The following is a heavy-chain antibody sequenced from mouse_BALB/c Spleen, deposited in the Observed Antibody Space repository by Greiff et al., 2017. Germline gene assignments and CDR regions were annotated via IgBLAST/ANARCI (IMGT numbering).Heavy chain of an antibody. Sequence: EVHLVESGPELVKPGASVKMSCKASGYTFTSYVMHWVKQKPGQGLEWIGYINPYNDGTKYNEKFKGKATLTSDKSSSTAYMELSSLTSEDSAVYYCARGAYYYGSSWGAMDYWGQGTSVTVSS. CDR2: INPYNDGT. D-gene: IGHD1-1*01. CDR3: ARGAYYYGSSWGAMDY. CDR1: GYTFTSYV. J-gene: IGHJ4*01. V-gene: IGHV1-14*01.